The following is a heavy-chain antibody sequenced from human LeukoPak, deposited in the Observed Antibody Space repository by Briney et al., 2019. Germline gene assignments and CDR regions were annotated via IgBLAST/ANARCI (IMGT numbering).Heavy chain of an antibody. Sequence: GGSLRLSCAASGFTFSSYSMNWVRQAPGKGLEWVSSISSSSSYIYYADSVKGRFTISRDNAKNSLYLQMNSLRAEDTAVYYCARDYNVVSFWSGYEYYFDYWGQGTLVTVSS. J-gene: IGHJ4*02. D-gene: IGHD3-3*01. CDR2: ISSSSSYI. CDR1: GFTFSSYS. V-gene: IGHV3-21*01. CDR3: ARDYNVVSFWSGYEYYFDY.